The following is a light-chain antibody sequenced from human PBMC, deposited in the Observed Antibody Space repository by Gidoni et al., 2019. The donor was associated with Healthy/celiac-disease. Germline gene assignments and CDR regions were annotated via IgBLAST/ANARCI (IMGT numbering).Light chain of an antibody. CDR2: SNN. CDR3: AAWDDSLNGGV. CDR1: SSNIGSNT. V-gene: IGLV1-44*01. Sequence: QSVLTQPPSASGTPGQGVTISCSGSSSNIGSNTVNWYQQLPGTAPKHLIYSNNQRPSGVPDRFSGSKSGTSACLAISGLQSEDEADYYCAAWDDSLNGGVFGGGTKLTVL. J-gene: IGLJ2*01.